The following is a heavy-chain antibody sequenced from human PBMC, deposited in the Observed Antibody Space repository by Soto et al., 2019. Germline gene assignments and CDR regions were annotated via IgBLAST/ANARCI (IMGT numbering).Heavy chain of an antibody. D-gene: IGHD2-21*02. J-gene: IGHJ4*02. CDR1: GFTFSSYG. CDR3: AKGVVTAMALDY. Sequence: QVQLVESGGGVVQPGRSLRLSCAASGFTFSSYGMHWVRQAPGKGLEWVAVISYDGSNKYYADSVKGRFTISRDNSKNTLYLQMNSVRAEDTAVYYCAKGVVTAMALDYWGQGTLVTVSS. V-gene: IGHV3-30*18. CDR2: ISYDGSNK.